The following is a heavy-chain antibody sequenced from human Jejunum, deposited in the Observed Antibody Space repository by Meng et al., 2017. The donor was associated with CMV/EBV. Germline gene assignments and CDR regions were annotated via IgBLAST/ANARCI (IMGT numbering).Heavy chain of an antibody. CDR1: GFSLSTRGVG. D-gene: IGHD2-8*02. J-gene: IGHJ4*02. CDR3: AHRPLVETSYFDH. CDR2: TYWDNDK. Sequence: FSGFSLSTRGVGVGWIRQPPGKALEWLALTYWDNDKRYSPSLKSRLTITEDTSRNQVVLTLTNVDPVDTATYYCAHRPLVETSYFDHWGLGALVTVSS. V-gene: IGHV2-5*02.